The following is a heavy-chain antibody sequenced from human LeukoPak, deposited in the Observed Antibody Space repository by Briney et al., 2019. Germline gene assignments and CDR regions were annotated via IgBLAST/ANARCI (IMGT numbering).Heavy chain of an antibody. CDR3: AKDPGYIYASYGMDV. V-gene: IGHV3-23*01. CDR1: GCTFSSYA. D-gene: IGHD5-18*01. CDR2: GSGSGGST. J-gene: IGHJ6*02. Sequence: GGSLTLSCAASGCTFSSYAMSWVRQAPGKGLEWVSAGSGSGGSTSYADSVKSRFAISRDNSKHTLYLQMNSLRAEDTAVYYSAKDPGYIYASYGMDVWGQGTTVTVSS.